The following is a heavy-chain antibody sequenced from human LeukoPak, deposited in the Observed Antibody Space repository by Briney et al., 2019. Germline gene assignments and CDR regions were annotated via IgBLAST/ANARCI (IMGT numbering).Heavy chain of an antibody. J-gene: IGHJ4*02. V-gene: IGHV4-4*02. Sequence: SETLSLTCAVSSGSISSSNWWSWVRQPPGKGLEWIGEINHSGRTNYSPSLKSRVTISVDRSDNQFSLKLTSVTAADTAVYYCALGYNDIWERWGRGTVVTVSS. D-gene: IGHD3-22*01. CDR1: SGSISSSNW. CDR2: INHSGRT. CDR3: ALGYNDIWER.